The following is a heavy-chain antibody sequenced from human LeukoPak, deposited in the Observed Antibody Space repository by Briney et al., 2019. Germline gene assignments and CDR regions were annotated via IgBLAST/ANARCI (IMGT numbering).Heavy chain of an antibody. Sequence: PSETLSLTCTVSSGSISTSNYYWGWVRQPPGKALEWIGNIFYSGSTYYNPSLKSRVTISVDTSKNQFSLKLSSVTAADTAVYYCARVGAGDYDILVWGQGTLVTVSS. J-gene: IGHJ4*02. D-gene: IGHD3-9*01. V-gene: IGHV4-39*07. CDR3: ARVGAGDYDILV. CDR1: SGSISTSNYY. CDR2: IFYSGST.